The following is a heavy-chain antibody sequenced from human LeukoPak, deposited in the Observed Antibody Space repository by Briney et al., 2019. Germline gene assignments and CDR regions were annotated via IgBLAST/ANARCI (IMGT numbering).Heavy chain of an antibody. CDR2: IYYSGST. J-gene: IGHJ4*02. CDR1: GGSISSGGYY. V-gene: IGHV4-31*03. D-gene: IGHD4-17*01. Sequence: SQTLSLTCTVSGGSISSGGYYWSWIRQHPGKGLEWIGYIYYSGSTYYNPSLKSRVTISVDTSKNQFSLKLSSVTAADTAVYYCARGSTGTFDYWGQGTLVTVSS. CDR3: ARGSTGTFDY.